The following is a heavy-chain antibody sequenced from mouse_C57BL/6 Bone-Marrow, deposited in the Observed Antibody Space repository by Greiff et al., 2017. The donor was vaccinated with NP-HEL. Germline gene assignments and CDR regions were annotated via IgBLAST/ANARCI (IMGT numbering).Heavy chain of an antibody. J-gene: IGHJ2*01. CDR3: AREDFITTPH. CDR1: GYTFTSYW. CDR2: IHPNSGST. Sequence: QVHVKQPGAELVKPGASVKLSCKASGYTFTSYWMHWVKQRPGQGLEWIGMIHPNSGSTNYNEKFKSKATLTVDKSSSTAYMQLSSLTSEDSAVYYCAREDFITTPHWGQGTTLTVSS. V-gene: IGHV1-64*01. D-gene: IGHD1-1*01.